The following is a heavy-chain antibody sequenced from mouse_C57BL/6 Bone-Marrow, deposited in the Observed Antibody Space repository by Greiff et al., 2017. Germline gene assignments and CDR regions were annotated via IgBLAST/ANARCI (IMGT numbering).Heavy chain of an antibody. CDR1: GFTFSSYD. J-gene: IGHJ2*01. CDR2: ISSGGSYT. D-gene: IGHD2-1*01. CDR3: ARQGGNFDYFDY. V-gene: IGHV5-6*02. Sequence: EVKLVESGGDLVKPGGSLKLSCAASGFTFSSYDMSWVRQTPDKRLEWVATISSGGSYTYYPDSVKGRFTISRDNAKNTLYLQMSSLKSEDTAMYDCARQGGNFDYFDYWGQGTTLTVSS.